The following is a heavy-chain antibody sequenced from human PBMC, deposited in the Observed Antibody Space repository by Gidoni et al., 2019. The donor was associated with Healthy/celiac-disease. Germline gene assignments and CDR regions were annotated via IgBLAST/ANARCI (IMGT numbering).Heavy chain of an antibody. CDR2: IYYSGST. V-gene: IGHV4-31*01. CDR1: GGSIRSGGYY. CDR3: ASSKMGNWFDP. Sequence: QVQLQESGPGLVQPSQTLSLTCTVSGGSIRSGGYYWSWIRQHPGKGLEWIGYIYYSGSTYYNPSLKSLVTISVDTSKNQFSLKLSSVTAADTAVYYCASSKMGNWFDPWGQGTLVTVSS. J-gene: IGHJ5*02.